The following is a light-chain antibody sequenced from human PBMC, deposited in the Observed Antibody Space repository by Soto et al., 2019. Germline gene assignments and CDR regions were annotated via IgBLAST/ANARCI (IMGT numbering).Light chain of an antibody. CDR1: QSVSSN. CDR3: QQYNAYST. V-gene: IGKV3-15*01. Sequence: EIVMTQSPVTLSLSPGESATLSCRASQSVSSNLAWHQQKPGQAPRILMYDASTRATGISARFSGSGSATEFTLTISSLQPGDFATYYCQQYNAYSTFGQGTKVDIK. J-gene: IGKJ1*01. CDR2: DAS.